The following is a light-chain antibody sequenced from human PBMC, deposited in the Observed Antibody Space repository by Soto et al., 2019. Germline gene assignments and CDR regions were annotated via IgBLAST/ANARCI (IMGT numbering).Light chain of an antibody. Sequence: QSVLTQPPSVSVAPGQKVTISCSGSISNIGNFYLSWYQQLPRTAPKLLIYEDNKRPSGIPDRFSGSKSGTSATLGITGLQTGDEADYYCGTWDDSLSVVVFGTGTKVTVL. V-gene: IGLV1-51*02. CDR1: ISNIGNFY. J-gene: IGLJ1*01. CDR2: EDN. CDR3: GTWDDSLSVVV.